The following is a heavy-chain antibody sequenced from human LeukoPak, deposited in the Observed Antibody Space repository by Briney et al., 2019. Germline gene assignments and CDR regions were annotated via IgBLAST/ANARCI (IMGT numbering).Heavy chain of an antibody. CDR3: ARGRGGLT. CDR1: GGSFSGYY. CDR2: INHSGNT. Sequence: SETLSLTCAVYGGSFSGYYWSWIRQPPGKGLEWIGEINHSGNTNYNPSLKSRVTISVDTSKNQFSLKLSSVTAADTAVYYCARGRGGLTWGQGTLVTVSS. D-gene: IGHD3-16*01. J-gene: IGHJ5*02. V-gene: IGHV4-34*01.